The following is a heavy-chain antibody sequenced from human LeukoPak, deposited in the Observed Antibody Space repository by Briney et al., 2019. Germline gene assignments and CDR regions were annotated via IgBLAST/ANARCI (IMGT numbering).Heavy chain of an antibody. CDR2: IASDTTYM. J-gene: IGHJ4*02. CDR3: ARDYYDSSASATFDY. V-gene: IGHV3-21*06. CDR1: GFTFSTYT. D-gene: IGHD3-22*01. Sequence: GGSLRLSCEASGFTFSTYTVNWVRQAPGKGLEWVTSIASDTTYMKYADSVKGRFSVSRDNAKNSVFLEMKSLRADDTAVYFCARDYYDSSASATFDYWGRGTLVTVSS.